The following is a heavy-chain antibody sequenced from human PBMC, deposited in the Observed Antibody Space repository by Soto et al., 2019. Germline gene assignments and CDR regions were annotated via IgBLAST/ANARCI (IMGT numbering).Heavy chain of an antibody. D-gene: IGHD6-19*01. CDR1: GFTFSSYA. V-gene: IGHV3-23*01. Sequence: GGSLRLSCAASGFTFSSYAMSWVRQAPGQGLEWVSAISGSGGSTYYADCVKGRFTISSDNSKNTLYLQMNIRRAEDTAVYYCAKELAVAGSFYWGQVTLVTVSS. CDR3: AKELAVAGSFY. CDR2: ISGSGGST. J-gene: IGHJ4*02.